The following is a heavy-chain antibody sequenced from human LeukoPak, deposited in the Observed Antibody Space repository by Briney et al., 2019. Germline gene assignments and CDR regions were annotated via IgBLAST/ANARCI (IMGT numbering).Heavy chain of an antibody. CDR2: INHSGST. J-gene: IGHJ4*02. CDR3: ARPTQVAGTYYFDY. CDR1: GGSFSGYY. V-gene: IGHV4-34*01. D-gene: IGHD6-19*01. Sequence: SETLSLTCAVYGGSFSGYYWSWIRQPPGKGLEWIGEINHSGSTNYNPTLKSRVTISVDTSKNQFSLKLSSVTAADTAVYYCARPTQVAGTYYFDYWGQGTLVTVSS.